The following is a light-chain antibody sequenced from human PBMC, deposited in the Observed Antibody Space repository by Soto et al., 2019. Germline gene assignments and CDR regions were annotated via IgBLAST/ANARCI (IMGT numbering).Light chain of an antibody. CDR3: QQYYIVPYT. CDR2: GVS. J-gene: IGKJ2*01. V-gene: IGKV3-20*01. Sequence: ESVLTQSPATLSLSPGERATLSCRASQSVSNSFFAWYQQKPGQAPRLLIYGVSSRATGIPDRFSGSGSGTDFTLTISRLEPEDFVVYYCQQYYIVPYTFGQGTRLDIK. CDR1: QSVSNSF.